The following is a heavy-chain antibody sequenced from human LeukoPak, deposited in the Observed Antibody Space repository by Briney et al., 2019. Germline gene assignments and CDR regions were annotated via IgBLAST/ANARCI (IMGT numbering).Heavy chain of an antibody. CDR2: INHSGST. D-gene: IGHD6-25*01. J-gene: IGHJ3*02. CDR3: ARGAIVHGYYRSGNAFDI. Sequence: TSETLSLTCAVYGGSFSGYYWSWIRQPPGKGLEWIGEINHSGSTNYNPSLKSRVTISVDTSKNQFSLKLSSVTAADTAVYYCARGAIVHGYYRSGNAFDIWGQGTMVTVSS. CDR1: GGSFSGYY. V-gene: IGHV4-34*01.